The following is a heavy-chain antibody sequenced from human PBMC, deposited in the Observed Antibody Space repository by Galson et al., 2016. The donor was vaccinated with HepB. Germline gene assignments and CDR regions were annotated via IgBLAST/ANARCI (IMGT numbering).Heavy chain of an antibody. CDR1: GGTFSSNA. J-gene: IGHJ6*01. V-gene: IGHV1-69*13. Sequence: SVKVSCKASGGTFSSNAISWVRQAPGQGLEWMGGIIPFLGTANYAQSFQGRVTITADESTSTAYMDLSSLGSEDTAVCTCGGLPGHCSFHQVPIGLPPGALLQEHLWG. CDR3: GGLPGHCSFHQVPIGLPPGALLQEHL. CDR2: IIPFLGTA. D-gene: IGHD3-16*01.